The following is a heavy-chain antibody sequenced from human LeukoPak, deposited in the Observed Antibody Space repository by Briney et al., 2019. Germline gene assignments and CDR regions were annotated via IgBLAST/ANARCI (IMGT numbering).Heavy chain of an antibody. V-gene: IGHV4-39*07. Sequence: PSETLSLTCTVSGGSISSSSYCWGWIRQPPGKGLEWIGSIYYSGSTNYNPSLKSRVTISVDTSKNQFSLKLSSVTAADTAVYYCARGRSSWSSGTWFDPWGQGTLVTVSS. J-gene: IGHJ5*02. D-gene: IGHD6-13*01. CDR1: GGSISSSSYC. CDR3: ARGRSSWSSGTWFDP. CDR2: IYYSGST.